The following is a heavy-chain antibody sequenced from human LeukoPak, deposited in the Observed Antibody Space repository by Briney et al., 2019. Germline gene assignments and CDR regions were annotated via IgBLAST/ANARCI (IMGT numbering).Heavy chain of an antibody. D-gene: IGHD3-9*01. Sequence: GESLKIPCKGSGYSFTSYWIGWVRQMPGKGLEWMGIIYPGDSDTRYSPSFQGQVTISADKSISTAYLQWSSLKASDTAMYYRARRGYDILTGYYFEPPNWFDPWGQGTLVTVSS. CDR1: GYSFTSYW. J-gene: IGHJ5*02. CDR2: IYPGDSDT. CDR3: ARRGYDILTGYYFEPPNWFDP. V-gene: IGHV5-51*01.